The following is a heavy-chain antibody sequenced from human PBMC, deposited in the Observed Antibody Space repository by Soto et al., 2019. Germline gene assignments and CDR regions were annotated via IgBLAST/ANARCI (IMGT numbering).Heavy chain of an antibody. J-gene: IGHJ4*02. V-gene: IGHV3-33*08. CDR2: RWYEGTNK. D-gene: IGHD2-15*01. CDR1: DFAFSNYG. Sequence: AGSLRLTCVASDFAFSNYGMHWVRQAQGQGLEWVGLRWYEGTNKYYGDSGKGRFTVSRDNSMNTLYLKMNSLRADDTGVYYCVRGGSCRGGSCYPNLDFYYDYEGIDDWGQGTLVTVSS. CDR3: VRGGSCRGGSCYPNLDFYYDYEGIDD.